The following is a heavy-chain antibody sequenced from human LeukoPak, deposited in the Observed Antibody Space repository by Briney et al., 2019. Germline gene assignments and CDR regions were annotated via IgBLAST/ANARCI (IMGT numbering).Heavy chain of an antibody. CDR1: GFTFSSYS. CDR3: PRVGSGSYYGHDAFDI. Sequence: VGTLRLSCAASGFTFSSYSMNWVGRAPGKGLECFSSISSSSSYIYYANSVKSRFTISRHNAKNSLYLQMSSLRAEHTAGQYCPRVGSGSYYGHDAFDIWGQGPMVTVSS. CDR2: ISSSSSYI. J-gene: IGHJ3*02. D-gene: IGHD1-26*01. V-gene: IGHV3-21*01.